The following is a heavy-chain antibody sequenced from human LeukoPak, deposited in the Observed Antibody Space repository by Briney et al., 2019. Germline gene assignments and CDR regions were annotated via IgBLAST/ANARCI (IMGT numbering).Heavy chain of an antibody. Sequence: ASVKVSCKASGYTFTSYYMHWVRQAPGQGLEWMGWINPNSGGTNYAQKFQGRVTMTRDTSISTAYMELSSLRSEDTAVYYCTRGYSWDYWGQGTLVTVSS. CDR2: INPNSGGT. J-gene: IGHJ4*02. CDR1: GYTFTSYY. D-gene: IGHD5-18*01. V-gene: IGHV1-2*02. CDR3: TRGYSWDY.